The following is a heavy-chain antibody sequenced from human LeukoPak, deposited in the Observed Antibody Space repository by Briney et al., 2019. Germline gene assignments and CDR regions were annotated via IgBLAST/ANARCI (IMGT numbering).Heavy chain of an antibody. V-gene: IGHV3-30-3*01. CDR3: AKERGDY. CDR2: ITYDGNNK. CDR1: GFTFSSYT. J-gene: IGHJ4*02. Sequence: GGSLRLSCAASGFTFSSYTLHWARQAPGKGLEWVAVITYDGNNKYYADSVKGRFTISRDNFKNTLYLQMNSLRAEDTAVYYCAKERGDYWGQGTLVTVSS.